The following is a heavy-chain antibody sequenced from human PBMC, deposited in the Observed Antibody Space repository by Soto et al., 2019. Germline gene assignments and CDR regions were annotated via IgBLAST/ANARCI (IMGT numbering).Heavy chain of an antibody. CDR3: ARTPKWRSGYYFPD. V-gene: IGHV3-53*01. Sequence: GGSRRRSCAASGFTFSNAWMNWVRQAPGKGLEWVSGVSGSGGSTYHADSVKGRFTISRDNSKNALYLQMNSLRAEDTAVYYCARTPKWRSGYYFPDWGQGTLVTVSS. CDR1: GFTFSNAW. D-gene: IGHD3-22*01. J-gene: IGHJ4*02. CDR2: VSGSGGST.